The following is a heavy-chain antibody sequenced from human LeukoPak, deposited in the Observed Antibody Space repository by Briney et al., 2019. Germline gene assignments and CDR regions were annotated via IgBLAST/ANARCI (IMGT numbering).Heavy chain of an antibody. D-gene: IGHD3-3*01. V-gene: IGHV4-39*01. CDR2: ISYSGNT. J-gene: IGHJ4*02. CDR3: ARATFGGVPFDY. CDR1: GGSIISSDYH. Sequence: PSETLSLTCTVSGGSIISSDYHWGWVRQPPGKGLEWIGTISYSGNTDYNPSLRSRVTISVDTSNNQFSLRLGSVTAADTAVYHCARATFGGVPFDYWGQGTLVTVSS.